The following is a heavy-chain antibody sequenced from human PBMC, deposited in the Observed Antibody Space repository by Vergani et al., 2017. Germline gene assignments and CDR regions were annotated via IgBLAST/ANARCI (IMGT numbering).Heavy chain of an antibody. Sequence: QLQLQESGPGLVKPSETLSLTCTVSGDSLSRTNYFWDWIRQPPGTGLECIGKMYHSGSTYWKPSLKSRVTISVDTSQNQVSLRLSSVTAADTAVYYCARGPLISYGSGNYYNYWGQGTRVTVSS. CDR1: GDSLSRTNYF. CDR3: ARGPLISYGSGNYYNY. V-gene: IGHV4-39*01. CDR2: MYHSGST. D-gene: IGHD3-10*01. J-gene: IGHJ4*02.